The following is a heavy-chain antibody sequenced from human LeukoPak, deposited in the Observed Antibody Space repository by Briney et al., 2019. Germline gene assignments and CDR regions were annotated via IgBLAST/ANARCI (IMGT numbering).Heavy chain of an antibody. Sequence: GGSLSLSCAASGFTFSSYSMNWVRQAPGKGLEWVSYISSSSSTIYYADSVKGRFTISRDNGKNSLYLQMNSLRAEDTAVYYCARDLTYYYDSSGYQDYWGQGTLVTVSS. CDR1: GFTFSSYS. D-gene: IGHD3-22*01. V-gene: IGHV3-48*01. J-gene: IGHJ4*02. CDR2: ISSSSSTI. CDR3: ARDLTYYYDSSGYQDY.